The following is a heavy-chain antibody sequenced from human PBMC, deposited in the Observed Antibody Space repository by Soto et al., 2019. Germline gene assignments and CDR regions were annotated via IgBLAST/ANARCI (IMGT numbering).Heavy chain of an antibody. V-gene: IGHV4-31*03. CDR3: ARDLRVYGDYYYYYGMDV. J-gene: IGHJ6*02. Sequence: QVHLQKSGPGLVKPSQTLSLPCPFPVGPTSSGGYYWSWIRQHPGKGLGWIGYIYYSGSTYYNPSLKSRVTISVDTSKNQFSLKLSSVTAADTAVYYCARDLRVYGDYYYYYGMDVWGQGTTVTVSS. CDR2: IYYSGST. D-gene: IGHD4-17*01. CDR1: VGPTSSGGYY.